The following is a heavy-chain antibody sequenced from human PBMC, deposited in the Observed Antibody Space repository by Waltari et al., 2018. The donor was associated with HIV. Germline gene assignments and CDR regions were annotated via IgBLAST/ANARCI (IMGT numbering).Heavy chain of an antibody. V-gene: IGHV1-69*12. J-gene: IGHJ3*02. CDR2: IIPVCGTA. CDR1: GGTFSIYA. Sequence: QVLLVQSGADVKKPGSSVKVSCKASGGTFSIYAFNWVRQAPGQGLEWMGGIIPVCGTANYAQKVNGRVTISADESTNTVYMELSRLRSTDTATYSCARGLAQGNQASTNSAFDIWGQGTMVTVSS. CDR3: ARGLAQGNQASTNSAFDI. D-gene: IGHD2-2*01.